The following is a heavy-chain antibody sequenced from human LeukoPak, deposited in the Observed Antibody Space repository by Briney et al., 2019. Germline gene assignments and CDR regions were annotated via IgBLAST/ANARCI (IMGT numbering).Heavy chain of an antibody. D-gene: IGHD1-26*01. CDR1: GMNFERYA. CDR2: ISADGKA. J-gene: IGHJ6*02. V-gene: IGHV3-43*02. Sequence: AGGSLRLSCAASGMNFERYAMHWVRQRPGKGLEWVGVISADGKADHADAVKGRFTVSRDNSKDSLSLQMSSLRDEDTALYYCATWAFYHDLDVWGQGTTVIVSS. CDR3: ATWAFYHDLDV.